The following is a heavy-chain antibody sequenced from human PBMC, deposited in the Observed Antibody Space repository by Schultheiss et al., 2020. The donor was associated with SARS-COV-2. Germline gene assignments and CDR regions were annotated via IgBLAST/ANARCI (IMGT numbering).Heavy chain of an antibody. D-gene: IGHD2-15*01. J-gene: IGHJ4*02. Sequence: GESLKISCQGSGYSFTNNWIGWVRQMPGKGLEWMGIIYPGDSDTRYSPSFQGHVTISADKSTSTAYLQWSSLKASDTATYYCAREAVVAANFDSWGQGTLVTVSS. CDR3: AREAVVAANFDS. CDR1: GYSFTNNW. CDR2: IYPGDSDT. V-gene: IGHV5-51*01.